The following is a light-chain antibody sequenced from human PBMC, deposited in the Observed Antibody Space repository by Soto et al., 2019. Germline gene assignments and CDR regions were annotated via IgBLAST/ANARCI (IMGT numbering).Light chain of an antibody. V-gene: IGLV3-21*04. CDR1: NIGSKS. J-gene: IGLJ3*02. CDR3: QVWYSSSDHWV. CDR2: YDP. Sequence: SYELTQPPSVSVAPGKAARITCGGNNIGSKSVQWYQQKPGQAPVLVIYYDPDRPSGIPERFSGSSSGNTATLTISRVEAGDEADYYCQVWYSSSDHWVFGGGTKLTVL.